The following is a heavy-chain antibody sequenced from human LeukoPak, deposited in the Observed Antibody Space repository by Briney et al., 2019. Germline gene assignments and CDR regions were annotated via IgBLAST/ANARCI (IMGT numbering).Heavy chain of an antibody. CDR1: GYTFTGYY. J-gene: IGHJ5*02. CDR2: INPNSGGT. CDR3: AREGGGGRVTIFGVVIIPGNWFDP. D-gene: IGHD3-3*01. V-gene: IGHV1-2*02. Sequence: GASVKVSCKASGYTFTGYYMHWVRQAPGQGLEWMGWINPNSGGTNYAQKFQGRVTMTRDTSISTAYMELSRLRSDDTAVYYCAREGGGGRVTIFGVVIIPGNWFDPWGQGTLVTVSS.